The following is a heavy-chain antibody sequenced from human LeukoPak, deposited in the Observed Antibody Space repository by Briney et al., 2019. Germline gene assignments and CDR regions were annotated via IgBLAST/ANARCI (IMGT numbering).Heavy chain of an antibody. CDR3: AREGKNQDFDY. CDR2: IGPTSRSI. J-gene: IGHJ4*02. V-gene: IGHV3-21*06. Sequence: GGSLRLSCAASGFTFSSYAMSWVRQAPGKRLEWVSSIGPTSRSIYYTDSVKGRFTISRDNAKNSLYLQMNSLRAEDTAVYYCAREGKNQDFDYWGQGTLVTVSS. CDR1: GFTFSSYA.